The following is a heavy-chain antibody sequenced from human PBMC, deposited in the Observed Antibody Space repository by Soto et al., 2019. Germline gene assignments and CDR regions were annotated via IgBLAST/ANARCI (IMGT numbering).Heavy chain of an antibody. Sequence: VQLLESGGGLVQPGGSLRLSCAASGFTFSSYAMTWIRQAPGKGLEWVSAISGSGGSTYYADSVKGRFTISRDNSKNTLYLQMNSLRAEDTAVYYCAKGTYYYDSSAYYGYWGQGTLVTVSS. CDR1: GFTFSSYA. J-gene: IGHJ4*02. D-gene: IGHD3-22*01. CDR3: AKGTYYYDSSAYYGY. V-gene: IGHV3-23*01. CDR2: ISGSGGST.